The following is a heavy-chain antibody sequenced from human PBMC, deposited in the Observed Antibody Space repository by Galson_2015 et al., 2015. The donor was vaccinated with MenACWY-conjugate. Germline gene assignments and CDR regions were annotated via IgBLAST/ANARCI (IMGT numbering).Heavy chain of an antibody. J-gene: IGHJ4*02. D-gene: IGHD5-12*01. CDR3: ARGCGYSGYDPQSYFDY. CDR2: ISYDGSNK. Sequence: SLRLSCAASGFTFSSYAMHWVRQAPGKGLEWVAVISYDGSNKYYADSVKGRFTISRDNSKNTLYLQMNSLRAEDTAVYYCARGCGYSGYDPQSYFDYWGQGTLVTVSS. CDR1: GFTFSSYA. V-gene: IGHV3-30*04.